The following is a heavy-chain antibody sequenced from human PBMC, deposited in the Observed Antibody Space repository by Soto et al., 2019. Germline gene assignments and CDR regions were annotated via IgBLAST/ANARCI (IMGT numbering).Heavy chain of an antibody. J-gene: IGHJ5*01. CDR1: GFTFSNYA. Sequence: GGSLRLSCAASGFTFSNYAMSWIRQAPGKGLEWVSAIGGAGTNTYYADSVKGRFTISRDNFKSSLYLQMSSLRAEDTAVYYCEKGKISTTTYTSLDSWGQGALVTVSS. V-gene: IGHV3-23*01. CDR2: IGGAGTNT. D-gene: IGHD1-26*01. CDR3: EKGKISTTTYTSLDS.